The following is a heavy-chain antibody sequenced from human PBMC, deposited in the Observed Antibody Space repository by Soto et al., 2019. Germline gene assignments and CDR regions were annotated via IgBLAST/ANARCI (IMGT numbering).Heavy chain of an antibody. J-gene: IGHJ4*02. CDR1: GVTFSRQD. V-gene: IGHV1-69*01. CDR2: IIPIFGTP. CDR3: ATNEGRDGYSFDY. D-gene: IGHD5-12*01. Sequence: QVQLVQSGAEVKKPGSSVKVSCKASGVTFSRQDMRWVRQAPGQGLEWMGGIIPIFGTPQYAEKFQDRVTITADESTSTGTMELSSLTSEDTAVYYCATNEGRDGYSFDYWGQGTLVTVSS.